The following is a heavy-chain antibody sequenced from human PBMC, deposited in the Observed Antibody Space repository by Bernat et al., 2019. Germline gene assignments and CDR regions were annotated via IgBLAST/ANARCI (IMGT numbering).Heavy chain of an antibody. CDR3: ARAPYDFWSGSNFDH. V-gene: IGHV3-21*01. J-gene: IGHJ4*02. D-gene: IGHD3-3*01. Sequence: EVQLLESGGGLVQPGGSLRLSCAASGFTFSSYAMSWVRQAPGKGLEWVSAISGSSSYIYYADSVKGRFTISRDNAKNSLYLQMNSLRAEDTAVYYCARAPYDFWSGSNFDHWGQGILVTVSS. CDR1: GFTFSSYA. CDR2: ISGSSSYI.